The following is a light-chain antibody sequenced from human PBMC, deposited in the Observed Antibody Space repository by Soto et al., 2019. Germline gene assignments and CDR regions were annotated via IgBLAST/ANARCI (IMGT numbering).Light chain of an antibody. V-gene: IGKV1-5*03. CDR2: KTS. CDR3: QKYDSYPLT. Sequence: DIQMTQSPSTLSASVGDRVTITCRASQSISSWLAWYQQKPGKAPNLLIYKTSSLESGVPSRFSGSGSGTEFTLTVNSLQPDDFATYYCQKYDSYPLTFGGGTKVDI. CDR1: QSISSW. J-gene: IGKJ4*01.